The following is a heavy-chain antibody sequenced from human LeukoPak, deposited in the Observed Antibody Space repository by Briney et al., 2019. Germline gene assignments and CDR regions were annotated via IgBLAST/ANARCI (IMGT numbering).Heavy chain of an antibody. Sequence: GGSLRLSCAASRFTFSNAWMNWVRQAPGKGLEWVGRIKSKADGETTDYAAPVKGRFTISRDDSNNMVYLQMNSLKIEDTAVYYCAIDEPNYAPYDFDYWGQGTLVTASS. CDR1: RFTFSNAW. V-gene: IGHV3-15*01. CDR3: AIDEPNYAPYDFDY. D-gene: IGHD4/OR15-4a*01. CDR2: IKSKADGETT. J-gene: IGHJ4*02.